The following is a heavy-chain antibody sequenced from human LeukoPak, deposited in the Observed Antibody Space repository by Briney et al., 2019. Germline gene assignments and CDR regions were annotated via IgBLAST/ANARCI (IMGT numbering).Heavy chain of an antibody. CDR1: GYSVSSAYY. J-gene: IGHJ4*02. CDR3: ARRPESPITGFDF. Sequence: KPSETLSLTCAVSGYSVSSAYYWAWIRQPPGAGLEWIGSIYPSGTTYYKSSLRSRLIISMDASKYQLSLRLSFVTAADTAIYYCARRPESPITGFDFWGQGALVAVSS. V-gene: IGHV4-38-2*01. CDR2: IYPSGTT. D-gene: IGHD1-14*01.